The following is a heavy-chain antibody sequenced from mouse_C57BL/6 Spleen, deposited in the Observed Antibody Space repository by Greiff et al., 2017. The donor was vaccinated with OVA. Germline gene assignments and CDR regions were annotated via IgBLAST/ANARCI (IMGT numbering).Heavy chain of an antibody. V-gene: IGHV1-39*01. CDR1: GYSFTDSN. Sequence: VQLQQSGPELVKPGASVKISCKASGYSFTDSNMNWVKQSNGKSLEWIGVINPNYGTTSYNQKFKGKATLTVDQSSSTAYMQLNSLTSEDSAVFYVARGHDGYYDWYFDVWGTGTTVTVSS. CDR2: INPNYGTT. CDR3: ARGHDGYYDWYFDV. D-gene: IGHD2-3*01. J-gene: IGHJ1*03.